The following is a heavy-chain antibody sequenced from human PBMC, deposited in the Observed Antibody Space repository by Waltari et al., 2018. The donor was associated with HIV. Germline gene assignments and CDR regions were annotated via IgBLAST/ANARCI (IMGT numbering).Heavy chain of an antibody. CDR1: GYSFSTYW. CDR2: IYPGDSDT. V-gene: IGHV5-51*01. J-gene: IGHJ1*01. Sequence: EVQLVQSGAEVKKPGESLKISCRASGYSFSTYWIGWVRQMPGKGLEWMGIIYPGDSDTTYNPSFQGQVIISADKSISTAYLEWSSLKASENAMYYCARLMGLTGRCDFWGQGSLVTVSS. CDR3: ARLMGLTGRCDF. D-gene: IGHD7-27*01.